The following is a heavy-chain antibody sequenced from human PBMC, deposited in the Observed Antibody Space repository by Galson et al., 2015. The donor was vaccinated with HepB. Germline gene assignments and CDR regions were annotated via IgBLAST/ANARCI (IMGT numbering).Heavy chain of an antibody. CDR1: GFTFSSFA. Sequence: SLRLSCAASGFTFSSFAMSWVRQAPGKGLEWVSGITENDATTYYADSVKGRFTISRDISKNTVYLQMNGLRAEDTAVYYCAKDYGDCSNGFCDAIPLDYWGQGTLVTVSS. CDR2: ITENDATT. V-gene: IGHV3-23*01. J-gene: IGHJ4*02. D-gene: IGHD2-2*03. CDR3: AKDYGDCSNGFCDAIPLDY.